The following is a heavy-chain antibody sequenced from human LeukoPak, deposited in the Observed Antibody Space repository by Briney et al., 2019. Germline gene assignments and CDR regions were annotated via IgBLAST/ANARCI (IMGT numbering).Heavy chain of an antibody. D-gene: IGHD1-26*01. Sequence: SETLSPTCTVSGGSISSYYWSWIRQPPGKGLEWIGYIYYSGSTNYNPSLKSRVTISVDTSKNQFSLKLSSVTAADTAVYYCARAGIGWELTWGQGTLVTVSS. CDR2: IYYSGST. V-gene: IGHV4-59*01. CDR1: GGSISSYY. J-gene: IGHJ4*02. CDR3: ARAGIGWELT.